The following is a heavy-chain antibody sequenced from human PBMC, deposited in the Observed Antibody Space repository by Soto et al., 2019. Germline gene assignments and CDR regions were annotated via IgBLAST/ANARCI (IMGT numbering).Heavy chain of an antibody. CDR3: ARGRTRALDY. CDR2: ISTYNGNP. V-gene: IGHV1-18*01. CDR1: GYIFTSQG. J-gene: IGHJ4*02. D-gene: IGHD1-7*01. Sequence: QIQLVQSGAEVKKPGASVKVSCKASGYIFTSQGISWVRQAPGQGLEWMGWISTYNGNPNYAQKLQGRVTMTTITPTTTAFLELRSLTSDATAVYYCARGRTRALDYWGQGTPVIVSS.